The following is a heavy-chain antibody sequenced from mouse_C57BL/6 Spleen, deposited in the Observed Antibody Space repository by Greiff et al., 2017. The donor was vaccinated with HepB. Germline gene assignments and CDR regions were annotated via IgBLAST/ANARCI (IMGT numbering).Heavy chain of an antibody. Sequence: QVQLQQPGAELVKPGASVKLSCKASGYTFTSYWMHWVKLRPGRGLEWIGRIDPNSGVTKYNEKFKSKATLTVDKPASTAYMQLSSLTSEDSAVYYGARTHSPFYAMDYWGQGTSVTVSS. J-gene: IGHJ4*01. D-gene: IGHD2-12*01. CDR2: IDPNSGVT. V-gene: IGHV1-72*01. CDR3: ARTHSPFYAMDY. CDR1: GYTFTSYW.